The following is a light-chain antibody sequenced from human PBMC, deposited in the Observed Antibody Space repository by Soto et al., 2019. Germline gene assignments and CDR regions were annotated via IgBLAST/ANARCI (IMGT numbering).Light chain of an antibody. J-gene: IGLJ1*01. CDR1: ISDVGTHNL. CDR2: EVI. V-gene: IGLV2-23*02. CDR3: CSYAGSNPFPYV. Sequence: QSALTQPASVSGSAGQSITISCTGTISDVGTHNLVSWYQQHPGKAPKLIIYEVIKRPSGVSSRFSGSKSGNTASLTISGLQTDDEADYHCCSYAGSNPFPYVFGTGTKVTVL.